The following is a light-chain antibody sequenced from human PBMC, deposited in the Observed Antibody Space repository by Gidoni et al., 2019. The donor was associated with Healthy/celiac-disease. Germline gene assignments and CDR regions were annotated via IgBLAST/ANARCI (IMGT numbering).Light chain of an antibody. CDR1: SPNIGAGYD. J-gene: IGLJ2*01. CDR3: QSYDSSLSGHVV. CDR2: GNS. V-gene: IGLV1-40*01. Sequence: QPVLTQPPSVSGAPGQRVPISCTGSSPNIGAGYDVHWYQQLPGTAPKLLIYGNSNRPSGVPDRFSGSKSGTSTSLAITGLQAEDEADYYCQSYDSSLSGHVVFGGGTKLTVL.